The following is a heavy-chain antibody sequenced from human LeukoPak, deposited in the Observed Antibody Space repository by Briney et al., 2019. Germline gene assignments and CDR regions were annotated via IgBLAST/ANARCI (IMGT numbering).Heavy chain of an antibody. J-gene: IGHJ6*03. CDR2: INHSGST. D-gene: IGHD5-12*01. Sequence: TSETLSLTCAVYGGSFSGYYWSWIRQPPGKGLEWIGEINHSGSTNYNPSLKSRVTISVGTSKNQFSLKLSSVTAADTAVYYCARGRSGYDRGSYYYYMDVWGKGTTVTVSS. CDR3: ARGRSGYDRGSYYYYMDV. V-gene: IGHV4-34*01. CDR1: GGSFSGYY.